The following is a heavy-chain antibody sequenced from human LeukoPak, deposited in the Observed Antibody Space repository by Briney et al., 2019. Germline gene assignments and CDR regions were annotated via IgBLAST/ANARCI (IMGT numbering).Heavy chain of an antibody. V-gene: IGHV3-23*01. CDR3: AKARLALFDY. CDR1: GFTVSSNY. Sequence: PGGSLRLSCAASGFTVSSNYMSWVRQAPGKGLEWVSAISGSGGSTYYADSVKGRFTISRDNSKNTLYLQMNSLRAEDTAVYYCAKARLALFDYWGQGTLVTVSS. CDR2: ISGSGGST. J-gene: IGHJ4*02.